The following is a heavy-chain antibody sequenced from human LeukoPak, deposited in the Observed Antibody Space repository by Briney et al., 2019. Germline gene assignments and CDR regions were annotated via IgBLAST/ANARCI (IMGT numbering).Heavy chain of an antibody. CDR2: ISSSGSTI. J-gene: IGHJ4*02. V-gene: IGHV3-48*03. CDR3: ARDRDWNFDY. CDR1: GFTFTSYE. D-gene: IGHD1-1*01. Sequence: GGSLRLSCAASGFTFTSYEMNWVRQAPGKGLEWVSYISSSGSTIYYADSVKGRFTISRDNAKNSVYLQMNSLRVDDTAVYYCARDRDWNFDYWGQGTLVTVSS.